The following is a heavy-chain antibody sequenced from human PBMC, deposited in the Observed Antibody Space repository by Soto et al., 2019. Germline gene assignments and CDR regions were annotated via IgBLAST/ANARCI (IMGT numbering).Heavy chain of an antibody. V-gene: IGHV3-30-3*01. CDR3: ARGAPRLYRSGRRGGGPDY. Sequence: QVQLVESGGGVVQPGRSLRLSCAASGFTFSSYAMHWVRQAPGKGLEWVAVISYDGSNKYYADSVKGRFTISRDNSKNRLYRKMNSLRAGAAAVYYCARGAPRLYRSGRRGGGPDYWGQGTLVTVSS. CDR2: ISYDGSNK. D-gene: IGHD6-25*01. J-gene: IGHJ4*02. CDR1: GFTFSSYA.